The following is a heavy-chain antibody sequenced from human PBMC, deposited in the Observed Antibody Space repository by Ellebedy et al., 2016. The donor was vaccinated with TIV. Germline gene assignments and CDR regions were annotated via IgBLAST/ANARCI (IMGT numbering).Heavy chain of an antibody. D-gene: IGHD6-6*01. V-gene: IGHV1-18*01. CDR1: GYTFTSYG. Sequence: AASVKDSCKASGYTFTSYGISWVRPAPGQGLEWMGWISAYNGNTSYAQKLQGRVIMTKDTSTSTAYMELRSLRSDDTAVYYCARDMGSIAARHGMDVWGQGTTVTVSS. CDR3: ARDMGSIAARHGMDV. J-gene: IGHJ6*02. CDR2: ISAYNGNT.